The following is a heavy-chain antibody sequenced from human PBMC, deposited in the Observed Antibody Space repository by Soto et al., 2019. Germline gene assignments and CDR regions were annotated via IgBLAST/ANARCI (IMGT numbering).Heavy chain of an antibody. D-gene: IGHD5-18*01. Sequence: PSETLSLTCAVYGGSFSGYYWSWIRQPPGKGQEWIGEINHSGSTNYNPSLKSRVTISVDTSKNQFSLKLSSVTAADTAVYYCARAHQGRDTAMVNYYYYMDVWGKGTTVTVSS. CDR1: GGSFSGYY. CDR3: ARAHQGRDTAMVNYYYYMDV. J-gene: IGHJ6*03. V-gene: IGHV4-34*01. CDR2: INHSGST.